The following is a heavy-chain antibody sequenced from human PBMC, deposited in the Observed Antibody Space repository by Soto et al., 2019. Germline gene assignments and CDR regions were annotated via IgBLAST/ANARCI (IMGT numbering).Heavy chain of an antibody. V-gene: IGHV3-30*18. CDR2: ISYGGGDE. CDR3: AKDRGDGIVVHYCGMDV. D-gene: IGHD2-21*01. J-gene: IGHJ6*02. CDR1: GFSFNSYG. Sequence: QVQLVESGGGVAQPGRSLRLSCAASGFSFNSYGMHWVRQAPGKGLEWVSAISYGGGDEYYAESVKGRFTISRDNSKNTLYLQMNSLRTEDTAVYYCAKDRGDGIVVHYCGMDVWGQGTTVTVSS.